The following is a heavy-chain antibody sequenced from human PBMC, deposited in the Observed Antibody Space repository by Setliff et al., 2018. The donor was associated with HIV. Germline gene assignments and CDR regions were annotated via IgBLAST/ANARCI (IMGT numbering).Heavy chain of an antibody. D-gene: IGHD5-18*01. Sequence: SVKVSCKASGGAFSSYALSWVRQAPGQGLEWMGGIIPIFGTANYAQKFQGRVTITTDESTSTTYMELSSLRSDDTAVYYCARGQVVGYTYSGIELWGQGTMVTVSS. V-gene: IGHV1-69*05. CDR3: ARGQVVGYTYSGIEL. J-gene: IGHJ3*01. CDR1: GGAFSSYA. CDR2: IIPIFGTA.